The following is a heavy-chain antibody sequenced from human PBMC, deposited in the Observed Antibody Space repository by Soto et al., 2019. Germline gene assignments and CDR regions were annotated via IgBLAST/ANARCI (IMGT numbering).Heavy chain of an antibody. CDR2: IYPGDSDT. CDR3: ARLGNWNYNYYYGMEV. J-gene: IGHJ6*02. CDR1: GYSFPNYW. D-gene: IGHD1-1*01. Sequence: GGSLQISCEASGYSFPNYWIACVRQMPGKGLEWMGIIYPGDSDTRYSPSFQGQVTISADKSISTAYLQWSSLKASDTAMYYCARLGNWNYNYYYGMEVWGQGTTVTVS. V-gene: IGHV5-51*01.